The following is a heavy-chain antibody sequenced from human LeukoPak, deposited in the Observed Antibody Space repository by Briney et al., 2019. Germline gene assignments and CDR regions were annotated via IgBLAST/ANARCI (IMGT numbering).Heavy chain of an antibody. Sequence: GRSLRLSCAASGFTFSSYGMHWVRQAPGKGLEWVAVIWYDGSNKYYADSVKGRFTISRDNSKNTLYLQMNSLRAEDTAVYYCARDHHYYDSSGYYGPGNYWGQGTLVTVSS. CDR2: IWYDGSNK. CDR1: GFTFSSYG. J-gene: IGHJ4*02. CDR3: ARDHHYYDSSGYYGPGNY. D-gene: IGHD3-22*01. V-gene: IGHV3-33*01.